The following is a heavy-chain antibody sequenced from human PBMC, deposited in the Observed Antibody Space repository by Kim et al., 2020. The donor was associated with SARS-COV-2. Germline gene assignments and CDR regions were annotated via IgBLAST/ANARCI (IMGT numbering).Heavy chain of an antibody. CDR1: GDSVSSNSAA. D-gene: IGHD6-13*01. Sequence: SQTLSLTCAISGDSVSSNSAAWNWIRQSPSRGLEWLGRTYYRSKWYNDYAVSVKSRITINPDTSKNQFSLQLNSVTPEDTAVYYCAREMKLGARQQLATYYYYGMDVWCQGTTVTVSS. CDR2: TYYRSKWYN. V-gene: IGHV6-1*01. CDR3: AREMKLGARQQLATYYYYGMDV. J-gene: IGHJ6*02.